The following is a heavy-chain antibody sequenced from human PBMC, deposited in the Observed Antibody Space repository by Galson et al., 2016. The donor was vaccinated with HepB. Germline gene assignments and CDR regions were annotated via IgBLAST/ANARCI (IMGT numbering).Heavy chain of an antibody. CDR2: TYRRSTYYN. D-gene: IGHD3-16*01. V-gene: IGHV6-1*01. J-gene: IGHJ3*01. CDR3: ARGAHSTFDV. CDR1: DSVSSNSVA. Sequence: DSVSSNSVAWNWIRQSPSRGPEWLGRTYRRSTYYNDDTESVKGRITINTDTSKNQFSLHLNSVTPEDTAVYYCARGAHSTFDVWGQGTMVTVSS.